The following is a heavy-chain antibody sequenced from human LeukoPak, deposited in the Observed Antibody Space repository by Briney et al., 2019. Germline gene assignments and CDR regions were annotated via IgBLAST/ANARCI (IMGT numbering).Heavy chain of an antibody. Sequence: GGSLRLSCAASGFTFSSYWMSWVRQAPGKGLEWVANIKQDGSEKYYVDSVKGRFTISRDKAKNSLYLQMNSLRAEDTAVYYCARDLYIVVVPAAIRGDFDYWGQGTLVTVSS. D-gene: IGHD2-2*02. CDR2: IKQDGSEK. CDR1: GFTFSSYW. CDR3: ARDLYIVVVPAAIRGDFDY. J-gene: IGHJ4*02. V-gene: IGHV3-7*01.